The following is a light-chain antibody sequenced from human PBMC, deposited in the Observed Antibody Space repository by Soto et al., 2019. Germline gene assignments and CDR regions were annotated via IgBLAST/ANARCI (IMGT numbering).Light chain of an antibody. J-gene: IGKJ4*01. CDR1: QNIRKY. Sequence: DIQMTQTPSSLSASVGDRVTITCRTSQNIRKYLNWYHQKPGRAPDLLIYTASSLQVGFPSRFSGSGSGTDFSLTISSLQPEDIGTYYCQQSFSIPLTFGGGTKVDI. CDR2: TAS. CDR3: QQSFSIPLT. V-gene: IGKV1-39*01.